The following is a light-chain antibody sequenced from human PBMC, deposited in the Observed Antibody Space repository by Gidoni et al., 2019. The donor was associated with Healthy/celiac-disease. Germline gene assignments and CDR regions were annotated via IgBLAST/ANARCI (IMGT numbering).Light chain of an antibody. Sequence: LQLAHPPSSLSASVGERVTITCRVSQGISSYLNWYRQKPGTVPKLLIYGASNLQSGVPSRFSGSGSGTDFTLTISSLQAEDVAIYYGQRTYNAPPFTFGGGTKVEIK. CDR2: GAS. V-gene: IGKV1-27*01. J-gene: IGKJ4*01. CDR1: QGISSY. CDR3: QRTYNAPPFT.